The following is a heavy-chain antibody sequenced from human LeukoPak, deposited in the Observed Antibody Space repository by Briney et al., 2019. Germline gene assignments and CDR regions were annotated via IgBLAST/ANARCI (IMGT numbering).Heavy chain of an antibody. D-gene: IGHD6-13*01. Sequence: SETLSLTCAVYGGSFSGNYWNWIRQSPGKGLEWIGEINHSGSTNYNPSLESRVTISVDTSKNQFSLKLTSVTAEDTAVYYCATRGTGYSSPLNYWGQGTLVTVSS. V-gene: IGHV4-34*01. CDR2: INHSGST. CDR3: ATRGTGYSSPLNY. CDR1: GGSFSGNY. J-gene: IGHJ4*02.